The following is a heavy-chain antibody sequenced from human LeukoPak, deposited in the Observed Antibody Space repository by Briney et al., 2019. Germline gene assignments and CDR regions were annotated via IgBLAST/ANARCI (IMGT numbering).Heavy chain of an antibody. CDR3: ARDRGTVTTGYYFDY. D-gene: IGHD4-17*01. Sequence: RGASVKVSCKASGGTFSSYAISWVRQAPGQGLEWMGGIIPIFGTANYAQKFQGRVTITADESTSTAYMELSSLRSEDTAVYYCARDRGTVTTGYYFDYWGQGTLVTVSS. J-gene: IGHJ4*02. CDR2: IIPIFGTA. V-gene: IGHV1-69*13. CDR1: GGTFSSYA.